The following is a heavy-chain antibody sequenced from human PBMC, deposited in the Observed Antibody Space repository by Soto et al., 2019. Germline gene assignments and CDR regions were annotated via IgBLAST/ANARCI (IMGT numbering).Heavy chain of an antibody. J-gene: IGHJ4*02. CDR3: ARDSCTRY. V-gene: IGHV3-66*01. CDR1: GFIVSSSY. CDR2: IYNDGST. Sequence: EVQLVESGGGLVQPGGSLRLSCAASGFIVSSSYMSLVRQAPGKGLEWVSIIYNDGSTYYADSVKGRFTISRDDSKNTLYLQILSLRAEDTAVYYCARDSCTRYWGQGTLVTVSS.